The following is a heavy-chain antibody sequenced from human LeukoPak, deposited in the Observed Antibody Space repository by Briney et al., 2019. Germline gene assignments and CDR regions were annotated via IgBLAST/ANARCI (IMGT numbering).Heavy chain of an antibody. CDR3: ARKGYAFDI. CDR2: IYTSGST. Sequence: SETLSLTCSVSGGSISTYWSWIRQPAGKGLEWIGRIYTSGSTNYNPSLKSRVTISVDTSKNQFSLKLSSVTAADTAVYYCARKGYAFDIWGQGTMVTVSS. J-gene: IGHJ3*02. V-gene: IGHV4-4*07. CDR1: GGSISTY.